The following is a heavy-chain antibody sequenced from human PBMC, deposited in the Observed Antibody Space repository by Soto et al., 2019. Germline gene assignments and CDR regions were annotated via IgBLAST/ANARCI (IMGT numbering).Heavy chain of an antibody. CDR1: GDSSSTYY. D-gene: IGHD3-16*01. J-gene: IGHJ5*02. V-gene: IGHV4-59*01. CDR2: INYSGRS. CDR3: ARSYGADAVSCHWFDP. Sequence: QVQLQESGPGLLKSSETLSLTCSVAGDSSSTYYWGWIRQPPVKGLEWIGDINYSGRSNHNPSLKGRLIISVDASKNQVSLKLTSVTAADPAVDYCARSYGADAVSCHWFDPWVQGTQVVVSS.